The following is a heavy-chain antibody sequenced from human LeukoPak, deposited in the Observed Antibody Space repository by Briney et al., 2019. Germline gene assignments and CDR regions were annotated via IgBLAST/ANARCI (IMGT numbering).Heavy chain of an antibody. CDR2: IYHSGST. V-gene: IGHV4-4*02. CDR1: GGSGGSISSSNY. Sequence: SGTLSLTCAVSGGSGGSISSSNYWSWVRQPPGKGLEWIGEIYHSGSTNYNPSLKSRVTISVDKSKNQFSLKLNSVTAADTAVYYCARAGQGYCTSDSCFLSLDYWGQGTLVTVSS. J-gene: IGHJ4*02. D-gene: IGHD2-2*01. CDR3: ARAGQGYCTSDSCFLSLDY.